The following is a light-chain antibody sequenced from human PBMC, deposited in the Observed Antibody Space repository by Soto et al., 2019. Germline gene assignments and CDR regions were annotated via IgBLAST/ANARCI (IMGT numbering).Light chain of an antibody. V-gene: IGKV3-15*01. CDR1: QSVSSN. CDR3: QQYNNWPYT. CDR2: GAS. J-gene: IGKJ2*01. Sequence: EIVMTQSPATLSVSPGERATLSCRASQSVSSNLAWYQQKPGQAPRLLIYGASTRATGIPARFSGSGSGTDFTLTISSLQSEDFAVYYCQQYNNWPYTFGRGTKLEIK.